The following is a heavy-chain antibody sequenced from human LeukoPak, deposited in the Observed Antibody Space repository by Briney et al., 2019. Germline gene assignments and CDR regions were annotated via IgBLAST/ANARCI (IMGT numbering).Heavy chain of an antibody. D-gene: IGHD5-12*01. CDR3: AKSPYSGYGSWVHNWFDP. J-gene: IGHJ5*02. CDR2: ISGSGGST. Sequence: GGSLRLSCAASGFTFSSYAMSWVRQAPGKGLEWVSAISGSGGSTYYADSVKGRFTISRDNSKNTLYLQMNSLRAEDTAVYYCAKSPYSGYGSWVHNWFDPWGQGTLVTVSS. CDR1: GFTFSSYA. V-gene: IGHV3-23*01.